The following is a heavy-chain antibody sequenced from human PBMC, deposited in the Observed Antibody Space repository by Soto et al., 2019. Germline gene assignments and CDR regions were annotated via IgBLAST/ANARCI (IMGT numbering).Heavy chain of an antibody. J-gene: IGHJ2*01. CDR2: VSVYGGST. D-gene: IGHD2-21*01. CDR3: ARRQAGDSHCYFDL. CDR1: GFIFSDFA. Sequence: DVQLLESGGDLVQPGESLRLSCAASGFIFSDFAMSWVRQTPGKGLEWVSAVSVYGGSTHYSDAVKGRFTISRDNSRDTLFLQMNSLRAEDTAVYYCARRQAGDSHCYFDLWGRGTLVTVSS. V-gene: IGHV3-23*01.